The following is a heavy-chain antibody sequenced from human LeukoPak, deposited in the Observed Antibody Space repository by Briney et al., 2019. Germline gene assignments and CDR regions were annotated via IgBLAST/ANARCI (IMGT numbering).Heavy chain of an antibody. D-gene: IGHD2-2*01. Sequence: GGSLRLSCAASGFTFSSYAMSWVRQAPGKGLEWVSSISSSSSYIYYADSVKGRFTISRGNAKNSLYLQMNSLRAEDTAVYYCATADGDIVVVPAATYYYYYGMDVWGQGTTVTVSS. CDR2: ISSSSSYI. CDR1: GFTFSSYA. CDR3: ATADGDIVVVPAATYYYYYGMDV. V-gene: IGHV3-21*01. J-gene: IGHJ6*02.